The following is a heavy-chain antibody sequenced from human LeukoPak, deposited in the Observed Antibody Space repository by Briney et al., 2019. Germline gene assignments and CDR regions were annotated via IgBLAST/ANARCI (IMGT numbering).Heavy chain of an antibody. CDR3: ARGKSISWYYFDY. CDR2: IYYSGST. Sequence: PSETLSLTCTVSGGSVSSGSYYWSWIRQPPGKGLEWIGYIYYSGSTNYNPSLKSRVTISVDTSKNQFSLKLSSVTAADTAVYYCARGKSISWYYFDYWGQGTLVTVSS. CDR1: GGSVSSGSYY. D-gene: IGHD6-13*01. V-gene: IGHV4-61*01. J-gene: IGHJ4*02.